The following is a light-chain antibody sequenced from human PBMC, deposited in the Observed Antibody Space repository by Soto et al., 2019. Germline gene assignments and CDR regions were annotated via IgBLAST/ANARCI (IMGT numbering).Light chain of an antibody. J-gene: IGLJ1*01. CDR3: SSYTTSNTRQIV. Sequence: QSALTQPASVSGSPGQSITISCTGTSSDVGGYNYVSWYQHHPGKAPKLMIYDVSNRPSGVSNRFSGSKSGITASLTISGLQPDDEADYYCSSYTTSNTRQIVFGTGTKLTVL. V-gene: IGLV2-14*03. CDR1: SSDVGGYNY. CDR2: DVS.